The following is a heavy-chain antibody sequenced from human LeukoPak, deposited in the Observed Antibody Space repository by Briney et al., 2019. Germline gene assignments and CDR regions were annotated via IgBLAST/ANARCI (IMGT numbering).Heavy chain of an antibody. Sequence: GGSLRLSGAASGFTFSSYAMSWVRQAPGKGLEWVSAISGSGDSTYNADSVKGRFTISRDNSKNTLYLQMNSLRAEDTAIYYCAKGVLSAHLDYWGQGTLVTVSS. CDR3: AKGVLSAHLDY. CDR1: GFTFSSYA. J-gene: IGHJ4*02. V-gene: IGHV3-23*01. D-gene: IGHD2/OR15-2a*01. CDR2: ISGSGDST.